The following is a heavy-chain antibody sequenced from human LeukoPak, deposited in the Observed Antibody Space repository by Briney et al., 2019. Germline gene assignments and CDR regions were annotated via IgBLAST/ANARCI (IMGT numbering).Heavy chain of an antibody. CDR1: GYTFTDYY. Sequence: ASVKVSCKASGYTFTDYYIHWMRQAPGQGLEWMGWINPKRGVTTYAQKFQGRVTMTRDTSITTAYMEPTRLRSDETTIYYCARERNYGDYGNAFDVWGQGTKVTVSS. CDR2: INPKRGVT. V-gene: IGHV1-2*02. CDR3: ARERNYGDYGNAFDV. D-gene: IGHD4-17*01. J-gene: IGHJ3*01.